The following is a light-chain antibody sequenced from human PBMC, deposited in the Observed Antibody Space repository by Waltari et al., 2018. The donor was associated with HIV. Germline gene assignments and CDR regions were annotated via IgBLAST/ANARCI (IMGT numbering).Light chain of an antibody. J-gene: IGLJ1*01. CDR2: SNN. Sequence: QSVLAQPPSASGTPGQRVTISCSGSTSNIGGNTVSWYQQLPGTAPKLLIYSNNGRPSGVPDRVSGSTSGTSASRVISGLQSEDEADYYCAAWDDSLKGGAFGTGTKVTVL. V-gene: IGLV1-44*01. CDR3: AAWDDSLKGGA. CDR1: TSNIGGNT.